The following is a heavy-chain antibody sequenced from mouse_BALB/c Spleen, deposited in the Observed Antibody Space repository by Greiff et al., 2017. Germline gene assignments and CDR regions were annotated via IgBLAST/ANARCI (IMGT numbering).Heavy chain of an antibody. CDR2: ILPGRGST. D-gene: IGHD1-2*01. J-gene: IGHJ3*01. V-gene: IGHV1-9*01. Sequence: VQLQQSGAELMKPGASVKISCKATGYTFSSYWIEWVKQRPGHGLEWIGEILPGRGSTNYNEKFKGKATFTADTSSNTAYMQLSSLTSEDSAVYYCARGSLWFAYWGQGTLVTVSA. CDR1: GYTFSSYW. CDR3: ARGSLWFAY.